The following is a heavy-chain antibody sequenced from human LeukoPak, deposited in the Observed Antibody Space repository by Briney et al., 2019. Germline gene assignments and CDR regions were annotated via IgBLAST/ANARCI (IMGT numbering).Heavy chain of an antibody. J-gene: IGHJ4*02. CDR3: ARDYDWAFDF. CDR2: INHNGEAI. D-gene: IGHD3-9*01. Sequence: GSLRLSCAVSGFTFSDYYMSWVRQAPGKGLEWIAYINHNGEAIYYPDFVKGRFIISRDNAKNSLFLQMNDLRDEDTAVYYCARDYDWAFDFWGQGTRVTVSS. V-gene: IGHV3-11*04. CDR1: GFTFSDYY.